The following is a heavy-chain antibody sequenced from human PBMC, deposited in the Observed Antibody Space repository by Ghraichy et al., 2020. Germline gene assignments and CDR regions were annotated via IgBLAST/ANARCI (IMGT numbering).Heavy chain of an antibody. D-gene: IGHD3-3*01. Sequence: AETLSLTCTVSGGSISSYYWSWIRQPPGKGLEWIGYIYYSGSTNYNPSLKSRVTISVDTSKNQFSLKLSSVTAADTAVYYCARVSGQYYDFWSGYYPYYFDYCGQGTLVSVSS. CDR2: IYYSGST. V-gene: IGHV4-59*01. J-gene: IGHJ4*02. CDR3: ARVSGQYYDFWSGYYPYYFDY. CDR1: GGSISSYY.